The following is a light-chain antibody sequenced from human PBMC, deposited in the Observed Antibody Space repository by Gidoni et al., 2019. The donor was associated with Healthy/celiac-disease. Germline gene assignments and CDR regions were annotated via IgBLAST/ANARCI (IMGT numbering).Light chain of an antibody. V-gene: IGLV2-23*02. CDR2: EVS. CDR1: SSDVGSYNL. CDR3: CSYAGSSTHV. Sequence: QSALTQPASVSGSPGQSITISCTGSSSDVGSYNLVSWYHQHPGKAPKLMIYEVSKRPSGVSNRCSGSMSGNTASLTISGLQAEDEADYYCCSYAGSSTHVFGTGTKVTVL. J-gene: IGLJ1*01.